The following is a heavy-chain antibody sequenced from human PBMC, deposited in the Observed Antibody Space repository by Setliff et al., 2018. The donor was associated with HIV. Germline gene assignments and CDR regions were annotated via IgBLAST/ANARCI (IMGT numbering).Heavy chain of an antibody. CDR1: GGSFSGYY. Sequence: PSETLSLTCAVYGGSFSGYYWSWIRQPPGKGLEWIGEINHSGSTYYIPSLKSRATISIDTSKNQLSLKLRSVTAADTAVYYCARIGSGWSVGWFDPWGQGTLVTVSS. CDR2: INHSGST. D-gene: IGHD6-13*01. J-gene: IGHJ5*02. V-gene: IGHV4-34*01. CDR3: ARIGSGWSVGWFDP.